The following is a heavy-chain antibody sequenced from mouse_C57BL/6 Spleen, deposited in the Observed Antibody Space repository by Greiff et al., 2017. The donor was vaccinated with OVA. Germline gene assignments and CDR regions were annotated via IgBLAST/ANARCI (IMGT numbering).Heavy chain of an antibody. J-gene: IGHJ1*03. D-gene: IGHD4-1*01. CDR2: ISYDGSH. Sequence: ASGPGLVKPSQSLSLTCSVTGYSITSGYYCNWIRQFPGNKLEWMGYISYDGSHNYNPTLKNRISITRDTSKNQFFLKLNSVTTEDTATYYSARKELGRYFDVWGTGTTGTVSS. CDR1: GYSITSGYY. CDR3: ARKELGRYFDV. V-gene: IGHV3-6*01.